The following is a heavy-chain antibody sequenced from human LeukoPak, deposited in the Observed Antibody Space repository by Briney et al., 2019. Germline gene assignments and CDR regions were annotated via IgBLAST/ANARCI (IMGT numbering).Heavy chain of an antibody. J-gene: IGHJ6*03. CDR1: GFTFSSYA. D-gene: IGHD3-10*01. Sequence: PGGSLRLSCAVSGFTFSSYAMSWVRQAPAKGLEWVSAISGSGGSTYYADSVKGRFTISRDNSKNTLYLQMNSLRAEDRAVYYCATDARSGWSHFYYMDVWGKGTTVSVSS. CDR3: ATDARSGWSHFYYMDV. V-gene: IGHV3-23*01. CDR2: ISGSGGST.